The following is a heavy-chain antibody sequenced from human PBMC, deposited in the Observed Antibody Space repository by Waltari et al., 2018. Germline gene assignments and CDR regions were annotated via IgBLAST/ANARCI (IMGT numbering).Heavy chain of an antibody. D-gene: IGHD6-19*01. CDR1: GGSISSSSYS. J-gene: IGHJ5*02. V-gene: IGHV4-39*07. CDR2: IYYSGST. Sequence: QLQLQESGPGLVKPSETLSLTCTVSGGSISSSSYSWGWIRQPPGKGLEWIGSIYYSGSTYYNPSLKSRVTISVDTSKNQFSLKLSSVTAADTAVYYCARDPDSSSWFDPWGQGTLVTVSS. CDR3: ARDPDSSSWFDP.